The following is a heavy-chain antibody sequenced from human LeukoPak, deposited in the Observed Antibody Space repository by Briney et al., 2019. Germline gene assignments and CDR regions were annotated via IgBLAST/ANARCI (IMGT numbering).Heavy chain of an antibody. Sequence: GGSLRLSCAASGFIFSYYVMHWVRQAPGKGLEWLAVIWPDGTIQYYADPMKGRFTISRDNSKNTLYLQLTGLRADDSAVYYCARHNHDWGWDFWGQGAQVTVSS. CDR2: IWPDGTIQ. CDR1: GFIFSYYV. J-gene: IGHJ4*02. V-gene: IGHV3-33*01. CDR3: ARHNHDWGWDF. D-gene: IGHD2-8*02.